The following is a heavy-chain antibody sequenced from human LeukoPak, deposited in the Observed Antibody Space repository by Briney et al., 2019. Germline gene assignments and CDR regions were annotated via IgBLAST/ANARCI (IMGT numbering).Heavy chain of an antibody. CDR2: IYSGGST. V-gene: IGHV3-53*01. Sequence: PGGSLRLSCVASGFTFGSHAMNWVRQAPGKGLEWVSVIYSGGSTYYADSVKGRFTISRDNSKNTLFLQMNSLRAEDTAVYYCARNFALDYWGQGTLVTVSS. CDR3: ARNFALDY. CDR1: GFTFGSHA. J-gene: IGHJ4*02.